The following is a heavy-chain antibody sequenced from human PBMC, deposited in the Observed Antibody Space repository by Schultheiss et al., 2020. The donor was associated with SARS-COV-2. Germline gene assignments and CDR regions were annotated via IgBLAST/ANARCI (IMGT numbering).Heavy chain of an antibody. V-gene: IGHV4-31*03. CDR1: GGSISSGGYY. CDR3: ARGLHYYGSGSYIDY. CDR2: IYYSGST. J-gene: IGHJ4*02. Sequence: LRLSCTVSGGSISSGGYYWSWIRQHPGKGLEWIGYIYYSGSTYYNPSLKSRVTISVDTSKNQFSLKLSSVTAADTAVYYCARGLHYYGSGSYIDYWGQGTLVTVSS. D-gene: IGHD3-10*01.